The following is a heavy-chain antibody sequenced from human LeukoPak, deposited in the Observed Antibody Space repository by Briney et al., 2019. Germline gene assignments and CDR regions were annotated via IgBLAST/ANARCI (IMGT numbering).Heavy chain of an antibody. V-gene: IGHV3-23*01. CDR3: AKVGSGSYLQYFDY. CDR2: ISGSGGST. CDR1: GFTFSSYA. D-gene: IGHD1-26*01. J-gene: IGHJ4*02. Sequence: QTGGSLRLSCAASGFTFSSYAMSWVRQAPGKGLEWVSAISGSGGSTYYADSVKGRFTISRDNSKNTLYLQMNSLRAEDTAVYYCAKVGSGSYLQYFDYWGQGTLVTVSS.